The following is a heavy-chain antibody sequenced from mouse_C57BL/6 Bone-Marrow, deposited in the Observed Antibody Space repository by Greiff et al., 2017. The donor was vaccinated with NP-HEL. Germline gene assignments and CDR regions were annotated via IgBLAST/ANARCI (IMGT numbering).Heavy chain of an antibody. Sequence: VKLQQSGPELVKPGASVKISCKASGYAFSSSWMNWVKQRPGKGLEWIGRIYPGDGDTNYNGKFKGKATLTADKSSSTAYMQLSSLTSEDSAVYFCAREDSYWYFDVWGTGTTVTVSS. V-gene: IGHV1-82*01. CDR2: IYPGDGDT. CDR1: GYAFSSSW. CDR3: AREDSYWYFDV. J-gene: IGHJ1*03.